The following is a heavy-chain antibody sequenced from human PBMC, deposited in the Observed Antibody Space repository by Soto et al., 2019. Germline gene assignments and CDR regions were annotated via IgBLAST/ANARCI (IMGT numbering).Heavy chain of an antibody. CDR3: AKRLTYDYGPFDY. J-gene: IGHJ4*02. D-gene: IGHD4-17*01. Sequence: QAQLVESGGGVVQPGRSLRLSCAASGFTFSSYGMHWVRQAPGKGLEWVALISYDGNYKYYADSVKGRFTISRDNSKYTLYLQMNSLRAEDTALYYCAKRLTYDYGPFDYWGQGTLVTVSS. CDR1: GFTFSSYG. V-gene: IGHV3-30*18. CDR2: ISYDGNYK.